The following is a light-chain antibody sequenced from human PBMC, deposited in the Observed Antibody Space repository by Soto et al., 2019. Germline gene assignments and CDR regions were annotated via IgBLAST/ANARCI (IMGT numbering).Light chain of an antibody. CDR2: GAS. Sequence: EIVMTQSPATLSVSPGERATLSCRASQSVSSNLAWYQQKLGQAPRLLIFGASTRATGIPARFSGGGSGTEFTLTISSLQSEDFAVYYCQQYNNWPLTFGPGTKVDIK. V-gene: IGKV3-15*01. J-gene: IGKJ3*01. CDR3: QQYNNWPLT. CDR1: QSVSSN.